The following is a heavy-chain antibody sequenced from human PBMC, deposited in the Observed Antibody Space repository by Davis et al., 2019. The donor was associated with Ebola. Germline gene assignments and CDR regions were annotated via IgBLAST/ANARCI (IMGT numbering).Heavy chain of an antibody. J-gene: IGHJ4*02. CDR1: GGSISSYY. V-gene: IGHV4-39*07. CDR3: TRSGSYRLNFDF. CDR2: IYYSGIT. D-gene: IGHD1-26*01. Sequence: MPSETLSLTCTVSGGSISSYYWGWIRQPPRKGLEWIGSIYYSGITYYNPSLKSRVTISVDTSKNLFSLRLSSVTAADTAVYYCTRSGSYRLNFDFWGQGTLVTVSS.